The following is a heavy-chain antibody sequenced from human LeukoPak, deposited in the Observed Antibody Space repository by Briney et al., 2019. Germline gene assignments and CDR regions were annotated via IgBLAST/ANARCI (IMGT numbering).Heavy chain of an antibody. CDR1: GYTFTGYY. D-gene: IGHD5-18*01. CDR2: INPNSGGT. J-gene: IGHJ6*03. CDR3: ARGITAMASYYYYYYMDV. V-gene: IGHV1-2*02. Sequence: ASVKVSCKASGYTFTGYYMHWVRQAPGQGLEWMGWINPNSGGTNYAQKFQGRVTMTRDTSISTAYMELSRLRSDDTAVYYCARGITAMASYYYYYYMDVLGKGTTVTVSS.